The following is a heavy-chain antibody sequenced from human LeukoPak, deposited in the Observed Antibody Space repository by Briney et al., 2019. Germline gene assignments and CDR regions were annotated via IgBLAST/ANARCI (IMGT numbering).Heavy chain of an antibody. D-gene: IGHD2-2*01. V-gene: IGHV3-73*01. CDR2: IRNKADSYAT. Sequence: GVSLRLSCEASGFTFSDSHMHWVRQASGKGLEWVGHIRNKADSYATAYAASVKDRFTISRDDSKNTAYLYMNSLKTEDTAVYYCSRQTDSCHDYWGQGILVTVSS. CDR1: GFTFSDSH. J-gene: IGHJ4*02. CDR3: SRQTDSCHDY.